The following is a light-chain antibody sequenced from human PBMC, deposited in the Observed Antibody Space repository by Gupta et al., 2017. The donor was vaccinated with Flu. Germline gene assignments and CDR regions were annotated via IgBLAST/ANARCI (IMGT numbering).Light chain of an antibody. Sequence: EIVLTQSPGTLSLSPGESATLSCRASQSVSSSYLAWYQHKPAQAPRLIIYGASSRATGCTGRFSGSGAGKDFTLTSRRLENEDFAVYYGQQDSSSRTFGQGTKVEIK. CDR3: QQDSSSRT. J-gene: IGKJ1*01. CDR1: QSVSSSY. CDR2: GAS. V-gene: IGKV3-20*01.